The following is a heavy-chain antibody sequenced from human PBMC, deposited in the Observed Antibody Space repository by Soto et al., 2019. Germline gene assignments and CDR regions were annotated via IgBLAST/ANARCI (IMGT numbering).Heavy chain of an antibody. Sequence: GGSLRLSCAASGFTVSSNYMSWVRQAPGKGLEWVSVIYSGGSTYYADSVKGRFTISRDNSKNTLYLQMNSLRAEDTAVYYCARDRAVAGLPNPPYYYYGMDVWGQGTTVTVSS. V-gene: IGHV3-66*01. CDR1: GFTVSSNY. CDR2: IYSGGST. J-gene: IGHJ6*02. D-gene: IGHD6-19*01. CDR3: ARDRAVAGLPNPPYYYYGMDV.